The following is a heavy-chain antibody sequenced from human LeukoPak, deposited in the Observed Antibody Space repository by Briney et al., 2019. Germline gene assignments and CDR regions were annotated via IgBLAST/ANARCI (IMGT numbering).Heavy chain of an antibody. CDR2: IYYSGST. CDR1: GGSISSSSYY. Sequence: SETLSLTCTVSGGSISSSSYYWGWIRQPPGKGLEWIGSIYYSGSTYYNPSLKSRVTISVDTSKNQFSLKLSSVTAADTAMYYCARGPSDHYWYFDLWGRGTLVTVSS. D-gene: IGHD2-21*02. J-gene: IGHJ2*01. V-gene: IGHV4-39*07. CDR3: ARGPSDHYWYFDL.